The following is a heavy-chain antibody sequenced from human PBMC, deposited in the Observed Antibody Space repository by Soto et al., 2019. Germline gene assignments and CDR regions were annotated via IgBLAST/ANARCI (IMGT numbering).Heavy chain of an antibody. CDR3: ARDEPGVVVVAANAFDI. D-gene: IGHD2-15*01. Sequence: ASVKVSCKASGGTFSSYTISWVRQAPGQGLEWMGRIIPILGIANYAQKFQGRVTITADKSTSTAYMELSSLRSEDTAVYYCARDEPGVVVVAANAFDIWGQGTMVTVSS. V-gene: IGHV1-69*04. J-gene: IGHJ3*02. CDR1: GGTFSSYT. CDR2: IIPILGIA.